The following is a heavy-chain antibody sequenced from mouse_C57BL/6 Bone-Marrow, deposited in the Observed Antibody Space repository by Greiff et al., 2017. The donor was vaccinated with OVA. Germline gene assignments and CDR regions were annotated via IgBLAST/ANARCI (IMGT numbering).Heavy chain of an antibody. D-gene: IGHD2-5*01. Sequence: VQLQQSGAELVRPGPSVTLSCNASGYTFTAYEMHWVKQPPVHGLEWIWAIDPESGGNAYNQQFKGKALLTADKSSRTAYKELRSLTSEDSAVYYCTRGYSNYYAMDYWGQGTSVTVSS. J-gene: IGHJ4*01. CDR3: TRGYSNYYAMDY. V-gene: IGHV1-15*01. CDR2: IDPESGGN. CDR1: GYTFTAYE.